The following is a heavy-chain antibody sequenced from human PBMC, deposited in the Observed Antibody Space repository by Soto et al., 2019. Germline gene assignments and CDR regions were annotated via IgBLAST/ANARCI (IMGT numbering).Heavy chain of an antibody. J-gene: IGHJ3*02. CDR2: ISYSGST. D-gene: IGHD3-10*01. CDR1: DGSISSYY. CDR3: ARLRGSRAIDI. V-gene: IGHV4-59*08. Sequence: QVQLQESGPGLVKPSETLSLTCTVSDGSISSYYWSWIRQPPGKGLEWIGYISYSGSTNYNPSLKSRGTLPVDRSKNQFSLKLSSVTATDTAVYYCARLRGSRAIDIWGQGTMVSVSS.